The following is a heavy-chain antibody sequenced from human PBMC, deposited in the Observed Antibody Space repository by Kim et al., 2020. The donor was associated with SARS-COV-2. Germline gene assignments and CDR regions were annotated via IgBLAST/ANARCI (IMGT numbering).Heavy chain of an antibody. CDR2: ISSSSSYI. D-gene: IGHD2-21*01. Sequence: GGSLRLSCAASGFTFSSYSMNWVRQAPGNGLEWVSSISSSSSYIYYADSVKGRFTISRDNAKNSLYLQMNSLRAEDTAVYYCARGLLDDAFDIWGQGTMVTVSS. CDR1: GFTFSSYS. J-gene: IGHJ3*02. V-gene: IGHV3-21*01. CDR3: ARGLLDDAFDI.